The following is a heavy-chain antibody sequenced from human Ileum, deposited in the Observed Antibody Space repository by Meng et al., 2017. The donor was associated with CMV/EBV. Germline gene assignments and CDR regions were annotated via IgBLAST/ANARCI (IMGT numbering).Heavy chain of an antibody. Sequence: AGYTFNGYYMHWVRQAPGQGLEWMGWINPNSGGTNYAQKFQGRVTMTRDTSISTAYMELSRLRSDDTAVYYCARATMVRGVIPRFDPWGQGTLVTVSS. J-gene: IGHJ5*02. CDR1: GYTFNGYY. D-gene: IGHD3-10*01. CDR3: ARATMVRGVIPRFDP. V-gene: IGHV1-2*02. CDR2: INPNSGGT.